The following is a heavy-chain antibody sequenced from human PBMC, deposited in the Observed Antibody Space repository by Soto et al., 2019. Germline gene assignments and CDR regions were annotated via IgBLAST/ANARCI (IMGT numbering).Heavy chain of an antibody. V-gene: IGHV1-18*01. J-gene: IGHJ6*02. D-gene: IGHD6-13*01. CDR3: ARSGVVGPLAAAGTGGPPDYYYYYGMDV. CDR2: ISAYNGNT. Sequence: GASVKVSCKASGYTFTSYGISWVRQAPGQGLEWMGWISAYNGNTNYAQKLQGRVTMTTDTSTSTAYTELRSLRSDDTAVYYCARSGVVGPLAAAGTGGPPDYYYYYGMDVWGQGTTVTVSS. CDR1: GYTFTSYG.